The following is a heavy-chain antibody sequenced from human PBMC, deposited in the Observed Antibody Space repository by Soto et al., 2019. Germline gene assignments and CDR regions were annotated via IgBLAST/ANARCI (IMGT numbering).Heavy chain of an antibody. CDR3: ASGQVPAAIFDY. D-gene: IGHD2-2*01. J-gene: IGHJ4*02. Sequence: SVEVSCKASGGTFSSYAISWVRQAPGQGLEWMGGIIPIFGTANYAQKFQGRVTITADESTSTAYMELSSLRSEDTAVYYCASGQVPAAIFDYWGQGTLVTVSS. CDR1: GGTFSSYA. V-gene: IGHV1-69*13. CDR2: IIPIFGTA.